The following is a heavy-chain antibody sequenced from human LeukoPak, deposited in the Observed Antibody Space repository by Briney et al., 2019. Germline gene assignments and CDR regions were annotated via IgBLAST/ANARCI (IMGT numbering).Heavy chain of an antibody. CDR3: ARTGSAASKYCSSTSCYSPLDYYYYMDV. D-gene: IGHD2-2*01. CDR2: ITPIFGTA. Sequence: ASVKVSCKASGGTFSSYAISWVRQAPGQGLEWMGGITPIFGTANYAQKFQGRVTITADESTSTAYMELSSLRSEDTAVYYCARTGSAASKYCSSTSCYSPLDYYYYMDVWGKGTTVTVSS. CDR1: GGTFSSYA. V-gene: IGHV1-69*13. J-gene: IGHJ6*03.